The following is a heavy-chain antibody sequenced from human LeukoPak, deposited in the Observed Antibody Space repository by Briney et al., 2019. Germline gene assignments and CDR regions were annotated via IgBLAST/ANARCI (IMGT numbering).Heavy chain of an antibody. V-gene: IGHV1-46*01. CDR2: INPSGGDT. CDR1: GYTFTRYY. J-gene: IGHJ4*02. CDR3: ARENDGEDY. Sequence: ASVKVSCKASGYTFTRYYMHWVRQAPGQGLEWMGMINPSGGDTTYAQKLQGRVTMTRDTSTSTVYMELSSLRSEDTAVYYCARENDGEDYWGQGTLVTVSS. D-gene: IGHD2-21*01.